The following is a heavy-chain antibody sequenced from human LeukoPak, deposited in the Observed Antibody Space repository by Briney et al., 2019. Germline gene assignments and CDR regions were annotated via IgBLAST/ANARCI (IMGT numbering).Heavy chain of an antibody. CDR3: ARGYYGSGSFFDY. J-gene: IGHJ4*02. CDR2: IYYSGST. V-gene: IGHV4-61*01. Sequence: SETLSLTCTVSGGSVRSGSYYWSWIRQPPGKGLEWIGYIYYSGSTNYNPSLRSRVTISVDTSKNQFSLKLSSVTAADTAVYYCARGYYGSGSFFDYWGQGTLSPSPQ. CDR1: GGSVRSGSYY. D-gene: IGHD3-10*01.